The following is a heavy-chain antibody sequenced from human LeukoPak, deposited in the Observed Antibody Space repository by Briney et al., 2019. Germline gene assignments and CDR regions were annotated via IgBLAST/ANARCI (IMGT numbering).Heavy chain of an antibody. CDR2: IYYSGST. CDR1: GGSISSYY. J-gene: IGHJ4*02. V-gene: IGHV4-59*12. D-gene: IGHD6-13*01. Sequence: SETLSLTCTVSGGSISSYYWSWIRQPPGKGLEWIGYIYYSGSTNYNPSLKSRVTISVDTSKNQFSLKLSSVTAADTAVYYCARAPRLSIAAAGSSYFDYWGQGTLVTVSS. CDR3: ARAPRLSIAAAGSSYFDY.